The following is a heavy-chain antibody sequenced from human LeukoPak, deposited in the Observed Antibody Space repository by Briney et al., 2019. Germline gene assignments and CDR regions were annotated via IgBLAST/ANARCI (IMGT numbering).Heavy chain of an antibody. CDR3: AKGPGIAAADGFDP. V-gene: IGHV3-23*01. CDR2: ISGSGGST. CDR1: GFTFSSYA. J-gene: IGHJ5*02. Sequence: GESLTLSCAVSGFTFSSYAMSWVRQAPGKGLEWVAAISGSGGSTYYAGSVTGRFTISRDNSKNTLYLQMNSLRAEDTAVYDCAKGPGIAAADGFDPWGQGTLVTVSS. D-gene: IGHD6-13*01.